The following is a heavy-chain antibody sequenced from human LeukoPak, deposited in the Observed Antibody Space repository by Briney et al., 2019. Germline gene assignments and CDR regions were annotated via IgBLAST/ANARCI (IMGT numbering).Heavy chain of an antibody. CDR2: ISSSGSTI. V-gene: IGHV3-48*03. CDR3: ARDQFDSSGWFDY. CDR1: GFTFRSYE. Sequence: GGSLRLSCAASGFTFRSYEMNWVRQAPGKGLEWVSYISSSGSTIYYADSVKGRFTISRDNAKNSLYLQMNSLRAEDTAVYYCARDQFDSSGWFDYWGQGTLVTVSS. J-gene: IGHJ4*02. D-gene: IGHD6-19*01.